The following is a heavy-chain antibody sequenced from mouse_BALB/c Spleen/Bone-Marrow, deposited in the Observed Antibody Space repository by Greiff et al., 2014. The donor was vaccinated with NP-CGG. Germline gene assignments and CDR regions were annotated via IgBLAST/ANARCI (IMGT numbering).Heavy chain of an antibody. CDR2: IDPAYGNT. CDR1: GFNIKDTY. V-gene: IGHV14-3*02. Sequence: EVQLQQSGAELMKPGASVKLSCTASGFNIKDTYMHWVKQRPEQGLEWIGRIDPAYGNTKYDPKFQGKATITADTSSNTAYLQLSSLTSEDTAVYYCARYYYDSSYFDYWGQGTTLTVSS. D-gene: IGHD1-1*01. J-gene: IGHJ2*01. CDR3: ARYYYDSSYFDY.